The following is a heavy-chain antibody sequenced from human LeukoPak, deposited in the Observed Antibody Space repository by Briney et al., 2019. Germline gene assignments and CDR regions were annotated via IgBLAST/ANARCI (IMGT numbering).Heavy chain of an antibody. V-gene: IGHV4-39*07. Sequence: SETLSLTCTVSGGSIRSSYYYWGWIRQPPGKGLEWIGSIYDSGSTYYNPSLKSRVTISVDTSKNQFSLKLSSVTAADTAVYYCARDGKYYYGMDVWGQGTTVTVSS. CDR3: ARDGKYYYGMDV. D-gene: IGHD1-14*01. CDR2: IYDSGST. J-gene: IGHJ6*02. CDR1: GGSIRSSYYY.